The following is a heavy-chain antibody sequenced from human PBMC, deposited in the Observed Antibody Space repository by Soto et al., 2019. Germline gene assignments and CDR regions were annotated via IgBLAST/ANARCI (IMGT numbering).Heavy chain of an antibody. CDR3: ARGRGGRNGKQFAGLLRYFDL. CDR2: IYYSGST. CDR1: GGSISSSSYY. Sequence: PSETLSLTCTVSGGSISSSSYYWGWIRQPPRKGLEWIGSIYYSGSTYYNPSLKRRVTISVDTSKNQFSLKLSSVTAADTAVYYCARGRGGRNGKQFAGLLRYFDLWGRGTLVT. V-gene: IGHV4-39*01. D-gene: IGHD2-8*01. J-gene: IGHJ2*01.